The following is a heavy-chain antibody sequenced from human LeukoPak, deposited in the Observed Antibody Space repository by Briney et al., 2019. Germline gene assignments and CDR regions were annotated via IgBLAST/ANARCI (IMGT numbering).Heavy chain of an antibody. D-gene: IGHD2-15*01. Sequence: SVKVSCKASGYNFTNYGISWVRQAPGQGLEWMGWISVDNGNTNYPQKFQGRVTMTTDTSTSTIYLEVRSLRSDDTAIYYCATEVPHCSGGTCYFGWFDSWGQGTLVTVSS. V-gene: IGHV1-18*01. CDR3: ATEVPHCSGGTCYFGWFDS. CDR2: ISVDNGNT. J-gene: IGHJ5*01. CDR1: GYNFTNYG.